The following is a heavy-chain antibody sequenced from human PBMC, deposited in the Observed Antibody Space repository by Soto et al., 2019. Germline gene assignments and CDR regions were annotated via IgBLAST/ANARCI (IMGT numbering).Heavy chain of an antibody. CDR2: ISESGDNT. Sequence: ESGGGSAQPGGSLRLSCAASGFSFSSSAMSWVRQAPGKGLEWVSAISESGDNTFYADSVKGRFTISRENSNNALYLQMDTLRAEDTALYFCAKGGYTYGLDPWGQGTLVTVSS. CDR1: GFSFSSSA. J-gene: IGHJ5*02. CDR3: AKGGYTYGLDP. V-gene: IGHV3-23*01. D-gene: IGHD5-18*01.